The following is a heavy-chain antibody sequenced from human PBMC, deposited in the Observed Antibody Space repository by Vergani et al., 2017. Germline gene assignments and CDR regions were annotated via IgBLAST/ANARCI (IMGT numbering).Heavy chain of an antibody. CDR2: IKSKTDGGTT. CDR3: AREGNYYQGLGY. D-gene: IGHD3-10*01. J-gene: IGHJ4*02. Sequence: EVQLVESGGGLVKPGGSLRLSCAASGFTFSNAWMSWVRQAPGKGLEWVGRIKSKTDGGTTDYAAPVKGRITISRDDSKNTLYLQMNSLKTDDTAVYYCAREGNYYQGLGYWGQGTLVTVSS. CDR1: GFTFSNAW. V-gene: IGHV3-15*01.